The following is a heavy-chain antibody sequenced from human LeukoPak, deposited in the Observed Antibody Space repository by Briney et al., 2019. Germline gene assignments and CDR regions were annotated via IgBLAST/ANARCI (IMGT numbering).Heavy chain of an antibody. CDR1: GYTFTSYA. CDR2: INAGNDNT. V-gene: IGHV1-3*03. CDR3: AREGGSYLGWYFDN. J-gene: IGHJ4*02. D-gene: IGHD3-10*01. Sequence: ASVKVSCKASGYTFTSYAMNWVRQAPGQRLEWMGWINAGNDNTKYSQEFQGRVTITRDTSASTAYMELSSLRPEDMAVYYCAREGGSYLGWYFDNWGQGTLVTVSS.